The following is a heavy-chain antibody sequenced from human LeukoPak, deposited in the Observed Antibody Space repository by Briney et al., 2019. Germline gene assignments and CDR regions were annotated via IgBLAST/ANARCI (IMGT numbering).Heavy chain of an antibody. V-gene: IGHV4-30-2*01. Sequence: PSQTLSLTCAVSGGSISSGGYSWSWIRQPLGKGLEWIGYIYHSGSTYYNPSLKSRVTISVDRSKNQFSLKLSSVTAADTAVYYCARLIRATNGMDVWGQGTTVTVSS. CDR1: GGSISSGGYS. D-gene: IGHD1-26*01. CDR3: ARLIRATNGMDV. J-gene: IGHJ6*02. CDR2: IYHSGST.